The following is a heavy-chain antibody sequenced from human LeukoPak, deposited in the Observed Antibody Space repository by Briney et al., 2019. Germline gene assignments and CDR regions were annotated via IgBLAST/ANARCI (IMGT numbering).Heavy chain of an antibody. CDR2: INHSGST. CDR1: GGSFSGYY. D-gene: IGHD5-12*01. Sequence: SETLSLTCAVYGGSFSGYYWSWIRQPPGKGLEWIGEINHSGSTNYNPSLKSRVTISVDTSKNQFSLKLSSVTAADTAVYYCARGYSGYGRIDYFDYWGQGTLVTVSS. J-gene: IGHJ4*02. V-gene: IGHV4-34*01. CDR3: ARGYSGYGRIDYFDY.